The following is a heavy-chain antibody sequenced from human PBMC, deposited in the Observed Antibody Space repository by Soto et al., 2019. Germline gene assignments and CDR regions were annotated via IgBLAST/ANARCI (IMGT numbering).Heavy chain of an antibody. CDR3: AKDGSGSFDY. V-gene: IGHV3-30*18. D-gene: IGHD5-12*01. J-gene: IGHJ4*02. CDR1: GFTFSSYG. CDR2: ISYDGSNK. Sequence: GGSLRLSCAASGFTFSSYGMHWVRQAPGKGLEWVAVISYDGSNKYYADSVKGRFTISRDNSKNTLYLQMNSLRAEDTAVYYCAKDGSGSFDYWGQGTLVTVSS.